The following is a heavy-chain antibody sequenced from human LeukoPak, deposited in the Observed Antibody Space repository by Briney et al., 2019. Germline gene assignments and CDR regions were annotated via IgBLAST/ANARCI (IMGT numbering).Heavy chain of an antibody. CDR2: ISAYSGET. CDR3: ARDIPESFGYYV. V-gene: IGHV1-18*01. Sequence: ASVKVCCKASGFTFTTYGITWVRQAPGQGLEWLGYISAYSGETNYAQKVQGRVIMTTDTSTNTAYLEMRSLTSDDTAVYYCARDIPESFGYYVWGQGSQVIVSS. CDR1: GFTFTTYG. J-gene: IGHJ1*01. D-gene: IGHD1-26*01.